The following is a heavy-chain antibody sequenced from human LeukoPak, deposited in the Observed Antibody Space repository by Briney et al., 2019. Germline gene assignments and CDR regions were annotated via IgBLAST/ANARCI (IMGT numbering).Heavy chain of an antibody. D-gene: IGHD5-24*01. CDR2: IKQDGSKK. Sequence: GGSLRLSCVASGFPFSSYWMTWVRQAPGKGLEWVANIKQDGSKKSYVDSVKGRFTISRDNVKNSLYLQMNSLRAEDTAIYYCTRVGYIDEGIDYWGQGTLVTVSS. V-gene: IGHV3-7*04. CDR3: TRVGYIDEGIDY. J-gene: IGHJ4*02. CDR1: GFPFSSYW.